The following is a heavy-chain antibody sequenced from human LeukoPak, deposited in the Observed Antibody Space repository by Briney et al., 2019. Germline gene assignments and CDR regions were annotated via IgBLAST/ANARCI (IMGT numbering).Heavy chain of an antibody. CDR2: VSYSGRT. CDR3: ARPGRQDAYNGHYWYFDL. Sequence: MPSETLSLTCTVSGGSITNYYWNWIRQPPGKDLEWIGCVSYSGRTHYSSALKSRVTISVDTSKNQFSLNLRSVIAADTAVYYCARPGRQDAYNGHYWYFDLWGRGTLVTVSS. V-gene: IGHV4-59*01. CDR1: GGSITNYY. J-gene: IGHJ2*01. D-gene: IGHD5-24*01.